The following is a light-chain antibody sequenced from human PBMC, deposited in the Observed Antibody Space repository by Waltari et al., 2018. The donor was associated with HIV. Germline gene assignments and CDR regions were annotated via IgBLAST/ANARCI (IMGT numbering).Light chain of an antibody. Sequence: SVLTQPPSASGTPGQRVTISCSGGSPNIGSHIVYWYTQVAGTTPKLLSFRNHKRPSGVPDRFSGSKSGTSASLSISGLRPEDEADYYCATWDDSSSGSWVFGGGTKVTVL. V-gene: IGLV1-47*01. CDR2: RNH. CDR1: SPNIGSHI. CDR3: ATWDDSSSGSWV. J-gene: IGLJ3*02.